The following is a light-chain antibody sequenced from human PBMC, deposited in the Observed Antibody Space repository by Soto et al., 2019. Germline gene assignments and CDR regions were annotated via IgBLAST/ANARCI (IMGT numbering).Light chain of an antibody. CDR2: EVS. CDR1: SSDVGGYNY. V-gene: IGLV2-8*01. CDR3: AAWDDDLHVWL. J-gene: IGLJ3*02. Sequence: QSALTQPPSASGSPGQSVTISCTGTSSDVGGYNYVSWYQQQPGKAPKLLIYEVSKRPSGVPDRFSGSKSGNTASLTVSGLQAEDEADYYCAAWDDDLHVWLFGGGTKLTVL.